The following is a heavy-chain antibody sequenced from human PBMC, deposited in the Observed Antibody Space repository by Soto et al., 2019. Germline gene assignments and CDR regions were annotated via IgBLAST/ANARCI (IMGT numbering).Heavy chain of an antibody. CDR2: INPNSGGI. Sequence: QVQLVQSGAEVKKPGASVKVSCKASGYTFTGYYMHWVRQAPGQGLEWMGWINPNSGGINYAQKFQGWVTMTRDTSISTAYIELSRLRSDDTAVYYCARAWELDPRYYFDYWGQGTLVTVSS. J-gene: IGHJ4*02. D-gene: IGHD1-26*01. V-gene: IGHV1-2*04. CDR3: ARAWELDPRYYFDY. CDR1: GYTFTGYY.